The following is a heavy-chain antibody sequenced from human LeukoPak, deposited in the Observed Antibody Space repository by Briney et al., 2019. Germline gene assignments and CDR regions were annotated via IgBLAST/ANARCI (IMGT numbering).Heavy chain of an antibody. CDR1: GGTFSSYA. V-gene: IGHV1-69*13. D-gene: IGHD1-1*01. CDR2: IIPIFGTA. Sequence: SVKVSCKASGGTFSSYAISWVRQAPGQGLEWMGGIIPIFGTANYAQKFQGRVTITADESTSTAYMELSSLRSDDTAVYYCAREVRSGSGYFDYWGQGTLVTVSS. J-gene: IGHJ4*02. CDR3: AREVRSGSGYFDY.